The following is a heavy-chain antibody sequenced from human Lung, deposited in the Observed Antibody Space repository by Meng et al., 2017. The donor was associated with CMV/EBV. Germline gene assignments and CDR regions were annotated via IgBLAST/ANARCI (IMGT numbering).Heavy chain of an antibody. CDR3: ARHGDYSVDY. V-gene: IGHV3-7*01. Sequence: GESXKISCAASGFIFSSTWMGWVRQAPGKGLEWVANIKKDGSSIYYADSVRGQFIISRDNAKNSVSLQMNNLGVEDTAVYYCARHGDYSVDYWGQGTLVTVSS. J-gene: IGHJ4*02. CDR2: IKKDGSSI. D-gene: IGHD4-17*01. CDR1: GFIFSSTW.